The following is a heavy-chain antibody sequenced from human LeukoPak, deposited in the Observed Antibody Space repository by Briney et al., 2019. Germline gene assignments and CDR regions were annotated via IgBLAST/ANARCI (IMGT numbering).Heavy chain of an antibody. V-gene: IGHV4-59*01. CDR3: ARSRVRSGSANFDY. D-gene: IGHD3-10*01. Sequence: PSETLSLTCTVSGGSISSYYWSWIRQPPGKGLEWIGYIYYSGSTNYNPSLKSRVTISVDTSKNQFSLKLSSVTAADTAVYYCARSRVRSGSANFDYWGQGTLVTVSS. J-gene: IGHJ4*02. CDR1: GGSISSYY. CDR2: IYYSGST.